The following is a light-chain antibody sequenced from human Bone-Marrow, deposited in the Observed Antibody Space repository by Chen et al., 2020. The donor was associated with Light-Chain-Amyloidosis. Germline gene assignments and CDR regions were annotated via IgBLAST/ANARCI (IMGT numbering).Light chain of an antibody. CDR1: QTISRS. J-gene: IGKJ4*01. CDR3: QQSYTALIT. Sequence: DIQMTQSPSSLSASVGDRVTITCRASQTISRSLSWYQHKTGKAPKLLIYGASTLQGGVPSRFSGSGSGTQFTLTITSLQPEDFATYFCQQSYTALITFGGGTKVEI. CDR2: GAS. V-gene: IGKV1-39*01.